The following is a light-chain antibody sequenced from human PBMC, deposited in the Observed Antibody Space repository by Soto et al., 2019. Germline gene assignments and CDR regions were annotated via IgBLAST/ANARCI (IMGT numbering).Light chain of an antibody. CDR3: QHYYNSWT. V-gene: IGKV4-1*01. J-gene: IGKJ1*01. Sequence: DFVMTQSPDSLAVSLGERATINCKSSQSLLYSSSNKNYLAWYQQKAGQPPKLIIDWASTRASGVPDRFSGSGSGTDFTLTISSLQAEDVAVYYCQHYYNSWTFGQGTKVDIK. CDR2: WAS. CDR1: QSLLYSSSNKNY.